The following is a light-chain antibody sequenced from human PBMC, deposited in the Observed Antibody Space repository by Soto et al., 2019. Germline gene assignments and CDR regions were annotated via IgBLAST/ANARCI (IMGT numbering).Light chain of an antibody. J-gene: IGLJ1*01. V-gene: IGLV2-14*01. CDR1: SSDVGGYNY. CDR3: SSYRSGGTFV. CDR2: VVS. Sequence: QSALAQPTSVSGSPGQSIAISCTGTSSDVGGYNYVSWHQQHPGKAPKVLISVVSNRPSGVSNRFSGSKSGNTASLTISGLQAEDEADYYCSSYRSGGTFVFGRGTKPPS.